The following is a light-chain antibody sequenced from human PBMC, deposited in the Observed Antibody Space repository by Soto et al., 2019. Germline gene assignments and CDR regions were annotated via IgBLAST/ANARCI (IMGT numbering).Light chain of an antibody. J-gene: IGLJ2*01. CDR3: ATWDDSLNGWV. CDR2: SNN. Sequence: QLVLTQPPSASGTPGQRVTIACSGGSSNNESNTVNWYQQVPGTAPKLLVYSNNQRPSGVPDRFSGSQAGTSASLTISGLQSEDEADYYCATWDDSLNGWVIGGGTKLTVL. CDR1: SSNNESNT. V-gene: IGLV1-44*01.